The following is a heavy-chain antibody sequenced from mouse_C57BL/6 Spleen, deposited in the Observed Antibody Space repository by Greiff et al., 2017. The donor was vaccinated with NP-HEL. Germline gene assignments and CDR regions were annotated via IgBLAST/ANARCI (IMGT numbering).Heavy chain of an antibody. J-gene: IGHJ2*01. Sequence: DVHLVESGGGLVKPGGSLKLSCAASGFTFSSYAMPWVRQTPEKSLEWVATISDGGSYTYYPHNVKGRFTISRDTAKNNLYLQMIHLKSEDTAMYSCARGGNHYVNNGFEYWGKGTTLTVSS. D-gene: IGHD1-1*01. CDR1: GFTFSSYA. V-gene: IGHV5-4*01. CDR2: ISDGGSYT. CDR3: ARGGNHYVNNGFEY.